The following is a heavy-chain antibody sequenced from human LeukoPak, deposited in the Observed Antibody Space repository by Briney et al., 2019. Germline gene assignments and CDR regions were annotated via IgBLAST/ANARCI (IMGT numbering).Heavy chain of an antibody. CDR1: GLIVTNNY. D-gene: IGHD1-26*01. CDR3: TRDLNRGSYHWFDP. V-gene: IGHV3-66*01. CDR2: LYTGGSA. Sequence: GGSLRLSCAASGLIVTNNYMSWVRQAPGKGLEWVSVLYTGGSADYADSVKGRSTIPRDSSNNTLYLQMSSLRPEDTAIYYCTRDLNRGSYHWFDPWGQGTPVTVS. J-gene: IGHJ5*02.